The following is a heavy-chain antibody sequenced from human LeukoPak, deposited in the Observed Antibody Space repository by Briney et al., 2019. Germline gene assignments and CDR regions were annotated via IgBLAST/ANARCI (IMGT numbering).Heavy chain of an antibody. V-gene: IGHV4-59*01. J-gene: IGHJ6*03. CDR2: IYDGGRS. D-gene: IGHD3-22*01. CDR3: ARDMSSGYPNYYYYYMDV. CDR1: GGSISRYY. Sequence: PSETLSLTCTVSGGSISRYYWSWIRQPPGKGLEWLGYIYDGGRSNYNPSLKSQVTISVDTPKNQFSLKLTSVTAADTAVYYCARDMSSGYPNYYYYYMDVWGRGTTVTVSS.